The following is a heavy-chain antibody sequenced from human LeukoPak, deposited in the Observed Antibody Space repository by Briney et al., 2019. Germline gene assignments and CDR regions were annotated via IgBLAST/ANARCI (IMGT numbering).Heavy chain of an antibody. CDR2: ISAYNGNT. CDR3: ARAEGIVVVPAAADY. J-gene: IGHJ4*02. Sequence: ASVKVSCKPSGYTFTSYGISWVRQAPGQGLEWIGWISAYNGNTNYAQKLQGRVTMTTDTSTSTAYMELRSLRSDDTAVYYCARAEGIVVVPAAADYWGQGTLVTVSS. V-gene: IGHV1-18*01. CDR1: GYTFTSYG. D-gene: IGHD2-2*01.